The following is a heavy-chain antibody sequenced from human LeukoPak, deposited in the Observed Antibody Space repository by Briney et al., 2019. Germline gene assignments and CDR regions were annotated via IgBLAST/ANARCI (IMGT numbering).Heavy chain of an antibody. V-gene: IGHV5-51*01. D-gene: IGHD1-26*01. J-gene: IGHJ4*02. CDR2: MYPGDSDT. CDR3: GSGERSYHFDN. Sequence: GESLKISCKGSANSFTSQWIGWVRQMPGKGLERMGIMYPGDSDTRYSPSFEGHVTISADKSITTAYLQWSSLKASDTAMYYCGSGERSYHFDNWGQGSLVTVSS. CDR1: ANSFTSQW.